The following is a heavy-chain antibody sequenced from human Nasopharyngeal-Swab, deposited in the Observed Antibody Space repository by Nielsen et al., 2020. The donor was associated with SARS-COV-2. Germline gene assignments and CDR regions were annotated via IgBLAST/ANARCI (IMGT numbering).Heavy chain of an antibody. D-gene: IGHD1-1*01. CDR2: IWYDGSNK. V-gene: IGHV3-33*08. J-gene: IGHJ4*02. CDR1: GFTFSSFG. Sequence: GESLKISCAASGFTFSSFGMHWVRQAPGKGLEWVAVIWYDGSNKYYADSVKGRFTISRDNSKNTVFLEMNSLRDEDTAVYYCARDPPRASTGHFSFDYWGQGTLVTVSS. CDR3: ARDPPRASTGHFSFDY.